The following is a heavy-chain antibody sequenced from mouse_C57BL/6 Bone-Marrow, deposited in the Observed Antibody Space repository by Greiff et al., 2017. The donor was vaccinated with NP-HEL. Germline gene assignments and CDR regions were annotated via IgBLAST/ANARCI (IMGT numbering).Heavy chain of an antibody. CDR2: IYPGSGST. CDR3: ARRDFYYSNWFAY. V-gene: IGHV1-55*01. Sequence: VQLQQPGAELVKPGASVKMSCKASGYTFTSYWITWVKQRPGQGLEWIGDIYPGSGSTNYNEKFKSKATLTVDTSSSTAYMQLSSLTSEDSAVYYCARRDFYYSNWFAYWGQGTLVTVSA. D-gene: IGHD2-5*01. CDR1: GYTFTSYW. J-gene: IGHJ3*01.